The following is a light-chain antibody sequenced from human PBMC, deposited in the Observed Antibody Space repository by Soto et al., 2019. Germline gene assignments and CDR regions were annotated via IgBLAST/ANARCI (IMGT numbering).Light chain of an antibody. Sequence: SYELTQPSSLSVSPGQTARISCSGYKLGDKYACWYQQRPGQSPVVVIYQNSERPSGIPERFSGSNSGNTATLTISGTQAMDEADYYCQAWDSSTVAFGGGTMLTVL. CDR2: QNS. CDR3: QAWDSSTVA. CDR1: KLGDKY. J-gene: IGLJ2*01. V-gene: IGLV3-1*01.